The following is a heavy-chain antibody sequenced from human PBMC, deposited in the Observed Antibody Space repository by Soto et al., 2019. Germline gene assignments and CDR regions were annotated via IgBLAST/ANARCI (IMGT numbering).Heavy chain of an antibody. CDR2: MSSNGVGT. D-gene: IGHD3-3*01. Sequence: EVQLVESGGGLVQPGGSLRLSCAASGFTFSHYAMDWVRQAPRKVLEYVSVMSSNGVGTYYANSVKDRFTISIDNSKNTLYLQMGSLRAEDMAVYYCARRVQSDYYYLDVWGKGTSVTVSS. J-gene: IGHJ6*03. CDR3: ARRVQSDYYYLDV. V-gene: IGHV3-64*01. CDR1: GFTFSHYA.